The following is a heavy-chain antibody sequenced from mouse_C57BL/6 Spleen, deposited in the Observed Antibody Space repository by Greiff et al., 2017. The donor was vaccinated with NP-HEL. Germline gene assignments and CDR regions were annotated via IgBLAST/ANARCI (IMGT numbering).Heavy chain of an antibody. D-gene: IGHD2-5*01. Sequence: QVQLKQPGAELVRPGTSVKLSCKASGYTFTSYWMHWVKQRPGQGLEWIGVIDPSDSYTNYNQKFKGKATLTVDTSSSTAYMQLSSLTSEDSAVYYCARFYSNFYFDYWGQGTTLTVSS. CDR2: IDPSDSYT. CDR1: GYTFTSYW. CDR3: ARFYSNFYFDY. J-gene: IGHJ2*01. V-gene: IGHV1-59*01.